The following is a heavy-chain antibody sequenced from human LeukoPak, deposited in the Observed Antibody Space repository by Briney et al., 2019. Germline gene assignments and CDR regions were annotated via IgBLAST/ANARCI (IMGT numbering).Heavy chain of an antibody. J-gene: IGHJ4*02. CDR3: ARASAYYDSSGYYQRGDY. CDR1: GYTFTGYY. CDR2: INPNSGGT. V-gene: IGHV1-2*02. Sequence: ASVKVSCKASGYTFTGYYMHWVRQAPGQGLEWMGWINPNSGGTNYAQKFQGRVTMTRDTSISTAYMELSRLRSDDTAVYYCARASAYYDSSGYYQRGDYWGQGTQVTVSS. D-gene: IGHD3-22*01.